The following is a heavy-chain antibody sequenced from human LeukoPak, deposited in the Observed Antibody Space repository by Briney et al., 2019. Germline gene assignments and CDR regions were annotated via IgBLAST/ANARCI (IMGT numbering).Heavy chain of an antibody. V-gene: IGHV4-59*01. J-gene: IGHJ4*02. CDR1: GGSISSYY. CDR3: ASGDSSGYPLGY. CDR2: IYHSGST. D-gene: IGHD3-22*01. Sequence: PSETLSLTCTVSGGSISSYYWSWIRQPPGKGLEWIGYIYHSGSTNYNPSLKSRVTISVDTSKNQFSLKLSSVTAADTAVYYCASGDSSGYPLGYWGQGTLVTVSS.